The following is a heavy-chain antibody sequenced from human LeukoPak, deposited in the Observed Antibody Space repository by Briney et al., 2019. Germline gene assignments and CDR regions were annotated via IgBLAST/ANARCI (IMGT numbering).Heavy chain of an antibody. J-gene: IGHJ4*02. CDR3: ARASSGSYYNVLDY. V-gene: IGHV4-34*01. CDR2: INHSGST. CDR1: GGSFSGYY. Sequence: TSETLSLTCADYGGSFSGYYWSWIRQPPGKGLEWIGEINHSGSTNYNPSLKSRVTISVDTSKNQFSLKLSSVTAADTAVYYCARASSGSYYNVLDYWGQGTLVTVSS. D-gene: IGHD1-26*01.